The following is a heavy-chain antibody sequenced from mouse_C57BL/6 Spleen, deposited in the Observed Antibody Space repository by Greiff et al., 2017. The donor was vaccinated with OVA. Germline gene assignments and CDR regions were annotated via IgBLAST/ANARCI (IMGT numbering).Heavy chain of an antibody. J-gene: IGHJ2*01. V-gene: IGHV1-4*01. CDR3: ARMEDFDY. CDR2: INPSSGYT. Sequence: VQLQQSGAELARPGASVKMSCKASGYTFTSYTMHWVKQRPGQGLEWIGYINPSSGYTKYNQKFKDKATLTADKSSSTAYMQLSSLTSEDSAVYDCARMEDFDYWGQGTTLTVSS. CDR1: GYTFTSYT.